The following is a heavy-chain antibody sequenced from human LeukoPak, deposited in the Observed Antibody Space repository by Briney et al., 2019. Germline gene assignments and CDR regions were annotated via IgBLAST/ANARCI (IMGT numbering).Heavy chain of an antibody. J-gene: IGHJ4*02. CDR2: ISGSGGST. V-gene: IGHV3-23*01. CDR3: ARDSGDVDEAYYFDY. D-gene: IGHD7-27*01. Sequence: GGSLRLSCAASGFTFSSYAMSWVRQAPGKGLEWVSAISGSGGSTYYADSVKGRFTISRDNSKNTLYLQMNSLRAEDTAVYYCARDSGDVDEAYYFDYWGQGTLVTVSS. CDR1: GFTFSSYA.